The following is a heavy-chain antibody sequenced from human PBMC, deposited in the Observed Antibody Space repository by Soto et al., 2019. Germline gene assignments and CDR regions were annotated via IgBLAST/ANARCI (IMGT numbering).Heavy chain of an antibody. J-gene: IGHJ6*02. CDR2: IYYSGST. V-gene: IGHV4-59*01. Sequence: QVQLQESGPGLVKPSETLSLTCTVSGGSISSYFWTWIRQPPGKGLEWIGYIYYSGSTNYNPSLKSRVTISVDTSKNQFSLKLSSVTAADTAVYYCARHIVVVPAAPPYYYYGMDVWGQGTTVTVSS. CDR1: GGSISSYF. D-gene: IGHD2-2*01. CDR3: ARHIVVVPAAPPYYYYGMDV.